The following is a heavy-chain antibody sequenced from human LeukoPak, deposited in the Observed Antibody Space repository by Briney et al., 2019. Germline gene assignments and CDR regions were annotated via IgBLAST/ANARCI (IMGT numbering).Heavy chain of an antibody. V-gene: IGHV3-33*06. CDR1: GFTFSRYG. CDR3: AKGFSSLATFFDY. CDR2: IWYDGSNK. Sequence: GGSLRLSCAASGFTFSRYGMHWVRQAPGKGLEWVAVIWYDGSNKYYADSVKGRFTISRDNSKNTLYLQMNSLRAEDTAVYYCAKGFSSLATFFDYWGQGTLVTVSS. D-gene: IGHD2-2*01. J-gene: IGHJ4*02.